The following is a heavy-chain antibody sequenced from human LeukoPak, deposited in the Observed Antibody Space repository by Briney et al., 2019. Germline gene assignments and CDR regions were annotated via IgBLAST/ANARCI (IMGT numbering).Heavy chain of an antibody. D-gene: IGHD5-24*01. V-gene: IGHV4-34*01. CDR3: ARPGRWTDAFDI. CDR2: INHSGST. CDR1: GGSFSGYY. J-gene: IGHJ3*02. Sequence: SETLSLTCAVYGGSFSGYYWSWIRQPPGKGLEWIGEINHSGSTKYNPSLKSRVTISVDTSKNQFSLKLSSVTAADTAVYYCARPGRWTDAFDIWGQGTMVTVSS.